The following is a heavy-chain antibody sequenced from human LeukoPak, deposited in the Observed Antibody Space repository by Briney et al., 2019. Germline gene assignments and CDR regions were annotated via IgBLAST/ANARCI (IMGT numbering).Heavy chain of an antibody. CDR1: GFTFSDYY. V-gene: IGHV3-11*06. CDR2: ISSSSSYT. CDR3: ARDHRPYSSNPRWFDP. D-gene: IGHD6-13*01. J-gene: IGHJ5*02. Sequence: GGSLRLSCAASGFTFSDYYMSWIRQAPGKGLEWVSYISSSSSYTNYADSVKGRFTISRDNAKNSLYLQMNSLRAEDTAVYYCARDHRPYSSNPRWFDPWGQGTLVTVSS.